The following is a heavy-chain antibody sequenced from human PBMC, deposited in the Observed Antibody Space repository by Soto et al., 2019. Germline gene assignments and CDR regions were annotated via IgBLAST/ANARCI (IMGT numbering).Heavy chain of an antibody. Sequence: GGSLRLSCAASGFTFSSYAMSWVRQAPGKGLEWVSAISGSGGSTYYADSVKCRFTISRDNSKNTLYLQMNSRRAEDTAVYYCCSRLSAFDIRGQWTMVTVSS. CDR1: GFTFSSYA. V-gene: IGHV3-23*01. D-gene: IGHD2-21*01. CDR2: ISGSGGST. J-gene: IGHJ3*02. CDR3: CSRLSAFDI.